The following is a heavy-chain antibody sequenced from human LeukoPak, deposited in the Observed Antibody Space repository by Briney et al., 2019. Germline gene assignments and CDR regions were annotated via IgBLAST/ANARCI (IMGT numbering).Heavy chain of an antibody. CDR3: ARLTYYDFWSGYYRNWFDP. CDR2: IYYSGST. CDR1: GGSISSYH. Sequence: PSETLSLTCTVSGGSISSYHWSWIRQPPGKGLEWIGYIYYSGSTNYNPSLKSRVTISVDTSKNQFSLKLSSVTAADTAVYYCARLTYYDFWSGYYRNWFDPWGQGTLVTVSS. D-gene: IGHD3-3*01. J-gene: IGHJ5*02. V-gene: IGHV4-59*01.